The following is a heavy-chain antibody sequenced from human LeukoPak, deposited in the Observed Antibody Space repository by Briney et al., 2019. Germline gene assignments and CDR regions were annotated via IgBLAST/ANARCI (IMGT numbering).Heavy chain of an antibody. Sequence: KTSETLSLTCTVSGGSISSGGYYWSWIRQHPGKGLEWIGYICYSGSTYYNPSLKSRVTISVDTSKNQFSLKLSSVTAADTAVYYCARDSVGSSSPTGRYYYYMDVWGKGTTVTVSS. V-gene: IGHV4-31*03. CDR3: ARDSVGSSSPTGRYYYYMDV. J-gene: IGHJ6*03. D-gene: IGHD6-6*01. CDR1: GGSISSGGYY. CDR2: ICYSGST.